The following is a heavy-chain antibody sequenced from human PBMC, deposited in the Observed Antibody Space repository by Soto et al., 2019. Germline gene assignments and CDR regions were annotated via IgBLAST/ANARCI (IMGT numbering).Heavy chain of an antibody. Sequence: EVQLWESGGGLVQPGGSLTLSCEASGFTFSTYGMSWVRQAPGKGLEWVSGISGSGDRTHYADSVKGRFTLSRDNSKNTLYLQMNILRAEDTAVYYCAKASTYEYVWGSFRYFFDSWGQGTLVTVSS. V-gene: IGHV3-23*01. CDR2: ISGSGDRT. CDR3: AKASTYEYVWGSFRYFFDS. J-gene: IGHJ4*02. D-gene: IGHD3-16*02. CDR1: GFTFSTYG.